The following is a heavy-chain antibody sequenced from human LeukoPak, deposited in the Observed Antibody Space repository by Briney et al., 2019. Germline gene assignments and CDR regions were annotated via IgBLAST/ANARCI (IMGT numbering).Heavy chain of an antibody. J-gene: IGHJ3*02. CDR2: INSDGSST. CDR3: ARAKSRNDAFDI. CDR1: GFTFSSYW. Sequence: GGSLRLSCAASGFTFSSYWMHGVRQAPGKGLVWVSRINSDGSSTSYADSVKGRFTISRDNAKNTLYLQMNSLRAEDTAVYYCARAKSRNDAFDIWGQGTMVTVSS. V-gene: IGHV3-74*01.